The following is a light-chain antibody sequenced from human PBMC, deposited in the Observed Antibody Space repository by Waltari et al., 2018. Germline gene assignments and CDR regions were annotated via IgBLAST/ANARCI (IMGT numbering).Light chain of an antibody. CDR1: DSDVGAYDF. V-gene: IGLV2-14*01. Sequence: QGQSITISCSGTDSDVGAYDFFPWYQQHPGKAPHLIIYEVRNRPSGISNRFSASKSGNTASLTISGLQAEDVADYYCSSYTTSSAPGVFGTGTRVTVL. CDR2: EVR. CDR3: SSYTTSSAPGV. J-gene: IGLJ1*01.